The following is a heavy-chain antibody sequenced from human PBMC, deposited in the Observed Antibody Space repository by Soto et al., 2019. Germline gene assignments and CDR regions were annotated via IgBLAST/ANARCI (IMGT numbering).Heavy chain of an antibody. J-gene: IGHJ6*02. CDR1: GDAMSSNY. CDR2: VYYAGAT. D-gene: IGHD3-16*01. CDR3: ARAMGDWGTYYYYYGMDV. V-gene: IGHV4-59*01. Sequence: QVQLQESGPGLVRPSETLSLTCTVSGDAMSSNYWSWIRQPPGKGLAWIGYVYYAGATSYNPSLKSRVTISVDTSKNQVSLKLSSVTAADTAVYYCARAMGDWGTYYYYYGMDVWGQGTTVTVSS.